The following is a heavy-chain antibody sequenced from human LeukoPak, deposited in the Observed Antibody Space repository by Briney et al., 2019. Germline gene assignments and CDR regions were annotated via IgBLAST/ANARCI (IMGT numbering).Heavy chain of an antibody. Sequence: GESLKISCKGSGYSFTSYWIGWVRQMPGKGLEWMGIIYPGDSDTRYSPSFQGQVTISADKSISTAYLQWSSLKASDTAMYYCARRGYYYDSRGGDVTYYFDYWGQGTLVTVSS. D-gene: IGHD3-22*01. J-gene: IGHJ4*02. CDR3: ARRGYYYDSRGGDVTYYFDY. CDR1: GYSFTSYW. V-gene: IGHV5-51*01. CDR2: IYPGDSDT.